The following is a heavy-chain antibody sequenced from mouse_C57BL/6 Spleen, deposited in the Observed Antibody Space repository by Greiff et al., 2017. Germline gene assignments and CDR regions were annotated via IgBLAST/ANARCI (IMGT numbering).Heavy chain of an antibody. CDR3: AREEPGCSYAMDY. D-gene: IGHD2-2*01. J-gene: IGHJ4*01. V-gene: IGHV1-82*01. CDR1: GYAFSSSW. Sequence: VQLQQSGPELVKPGASVTISCKASGYAFSSSWMNWVKQRPGKGLEWLGRIYPGDGDTNYNGKFKGKATLTADKSSSTAYMQLSSLTSEDSAVYFCAREEPGCSYAMDYWGQGTSVTVSS. CDR2: IYPGDGDT.